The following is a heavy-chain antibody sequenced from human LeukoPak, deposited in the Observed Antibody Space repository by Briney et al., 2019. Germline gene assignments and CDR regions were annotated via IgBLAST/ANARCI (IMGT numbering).Heavy chain of an antibody. CDR1: GFTFSSYG. CDR2: IWYDGSNK. Sequence: PGRSLRLSCAASGFTFSSYGMHWVRQAPGKGREWVAVIWYDGSNKYYADSVKGRFTISRDNSKNTLYLQMNSLRAEDTAVYYCAKDDSSGYYHAPFDYWGQGTLVTVSS. J-gene: IGHJ4*02. D-gene: IGHD3-22*01. V-gene: IGHV3-33*06. CDR3: AKDDSSGYYHAPFDY.